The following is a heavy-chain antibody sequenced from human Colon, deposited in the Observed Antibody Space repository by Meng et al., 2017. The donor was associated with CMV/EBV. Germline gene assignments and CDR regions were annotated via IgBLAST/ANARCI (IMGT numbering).Heavy chain of an antibody. CDR3: ARGKIQRAFDI. V-gene: IGHV4-59*01. CDR1: GGSISPDY. Sequence: SETLSLTCIVSGGSISPDYWSWIRQPPGKGPEWVGYIYYTGSTNYNPSLKSRVTISVDTSKNQFSLTLRSVTAADTAVYFCARGKIQRAFDIWGRGTMVTVSS. J-gene: IGHJ3*02. CDR2: IYYTGST. D-gene: IGHD1-1*01.